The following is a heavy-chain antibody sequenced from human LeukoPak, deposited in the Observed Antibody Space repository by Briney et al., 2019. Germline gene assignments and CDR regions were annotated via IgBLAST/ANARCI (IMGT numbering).Heavy chain of an antibody. J-gene: IGHJ4*02. CDR1: GGSVTDYY. Sequence: RASETLSLTCTVSGGSVTDYYWSWIRQSPGKGLEWIGYIYHTGTSYNPSLKSRVTISAGTSKNQFSLKLISVTAADTAVYYCASRKLGNDYWGQGTLVTVSS. D-gene: IGHD7-27*01. CDR2: IYHTGT. CDR3: ASRKLGNDY. V-gene: IGHV4-59*02.